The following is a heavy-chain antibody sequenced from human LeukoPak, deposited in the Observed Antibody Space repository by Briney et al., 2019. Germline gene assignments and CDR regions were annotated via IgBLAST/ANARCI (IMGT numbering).Heavy chain of an antibody. Sequence: PSETLSLTCAVYGGSFSGYFWSWIRQPPGKGLDWIGEINRSGNTNYNPSLKSRATISVDTSKSQFSLKLSSVTAADTAVYYCARRYDDLGSPLNDWGRGTLVTVSS. CDR1: GGSFSGYF. J-gene: IGHJ4*02. V-gene: IGHV4-34*01. D-gene: IGHD3-10*01. CDR2: INRSGNT. CDR3: ARRYDDLGSPLND.